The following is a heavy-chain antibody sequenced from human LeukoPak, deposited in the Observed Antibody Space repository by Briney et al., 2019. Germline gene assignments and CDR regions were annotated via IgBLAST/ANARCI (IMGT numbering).Heavy chain of an antibody. CDR1: GFTFSSYW. CDR2: VNSDGGST. D-gene: IGHD4-23*01. CDR3: AVPDGGPNDY. V-gene: IGHV3-74*01. Sequence: PGGSLRLSCAASGFTFSSYWMHWVRQAPGKGLVWVSRVNSDGGSTSYTDSVKGRFTISRDNSANMLYLQMNDLRAEDTAVYYCAVPDGGPNDYWGQGTLVTVSS. J-gene: IGHJ4*02.